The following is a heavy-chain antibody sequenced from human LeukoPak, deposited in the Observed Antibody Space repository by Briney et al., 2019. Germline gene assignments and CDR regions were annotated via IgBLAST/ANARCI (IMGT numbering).Heavy chain of an antibody. CDR1: GGSISSYY. J-gene: IGHJ4*02. V-gene: IGHV4-38-2*02. Sequence: SETLSLTCTVSGGSISSYYWSWIRQPPGKGLEWIGSIYHSGSTYYNPSLKSRVTISVDTSKNQFSLKLSSVTAADTAVYYCAREGYCSGGSCSGDYWGQGTLVTVSS. D-gene: IGHD2-15*01. CDR2: IYHSGST. CDR3: AREGYCSGGSCSGDY.